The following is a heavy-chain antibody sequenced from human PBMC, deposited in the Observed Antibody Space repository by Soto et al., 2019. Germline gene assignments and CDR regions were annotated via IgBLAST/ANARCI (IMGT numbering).Heavy chain of an antibody. CDR2: IYPGDSDT. CDR1: GYSFTSYW. CDR3: ARQGGYCSSTSCHLYGMDV. D-gene: IGHD2-2*01. V-gene: IGHV5-51*01. Sequence: PGESLKISCKGSGYSFTSYWIGWVRQMPGKGLEWMGIIYPGDSDTRYSPSFQGQVTISADKSISTAYPQWSSLKASDTAMYYCARQGGYCSSTSCHLYGMDVWGQGTTVTVSS. J-gene: IGHJ6*02.